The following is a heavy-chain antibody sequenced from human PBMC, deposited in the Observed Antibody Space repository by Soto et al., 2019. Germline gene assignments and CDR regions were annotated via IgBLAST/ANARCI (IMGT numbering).Heavy chain of an antibody. D-gene: IGHD3-16*01. J-gene: IGHJ4*02. CDR2: IRSKAYGGTT. V-gene: IGHV3-49*04. CDR3: HGGNLFDS. CDR1: GFTFGYYA. Sequence: GSLRLSCTASGFTFGYYAMSWVRQAPGKGLEWVGFIRSKAYGGTTEYAASVKGRFTISRDDSKSIAYLQMNSLKTEDTAVYYCHGGNLFDSWGQGTLVTVSS.